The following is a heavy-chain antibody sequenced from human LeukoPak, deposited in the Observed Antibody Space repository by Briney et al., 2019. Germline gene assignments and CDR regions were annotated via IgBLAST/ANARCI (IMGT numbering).Heavy chain of an antibody. J-gene: IGHJ4*02. CDR2: ISAYNGNT. Sequence: SVNVSCKASGYTFTSDGISCGRQAPGEGREWMGWISAYNGNTNYAQKLQGRVTMTTDTSTSTAYMELRSLRSDDTAVYYCARDTGFGELFDYWGQGTLVTVSS. CDR1: GYTFTSDG. V-gene: IGHV1-18*01. D-gene: IGHD3-10*01. CDR3: ARDTGFGELFDY.